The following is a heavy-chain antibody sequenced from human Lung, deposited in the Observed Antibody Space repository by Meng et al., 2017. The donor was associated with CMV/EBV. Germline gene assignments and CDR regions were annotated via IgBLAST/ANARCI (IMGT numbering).Heavy chain of an antibody. CDR2: ISGSGATI. V-gene: IGHV3-48*03. CDR3: ARAGFCNSPTCRSAFDV. D-gene: IGHD2-2*01. J-gene: IGHJ3*01. Sequence: GESLKISCSASGITFNRHEMHWVRQAPGKGLEWVSYISGSGATIYYADSVKGRFTISRDNAKNLLYVQMNSLRAEDTALYYCARAGFCNSPTCRSAFDVWGRGTVVTVSS. CDR1: GITFNRHE.